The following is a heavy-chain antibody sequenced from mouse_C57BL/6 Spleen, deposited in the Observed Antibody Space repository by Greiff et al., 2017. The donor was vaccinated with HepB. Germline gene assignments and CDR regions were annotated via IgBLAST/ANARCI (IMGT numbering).Heavy chain of an antibody. J-gene: IGHJ1*03. CDR2: IYPGDGDT. CDR3: ARSDGYSRYFDV. V-gene: IGHV1-82*01. Sequence: QVHVKQSGPELVKPGASVKISCKASGYAFSSSWMNWVKQRPGKGLEWIGRIYPGDGDTNYNGKFKGKATLTADKSSSTAYMQLSSLTSEDSAVYFCARSDGYSRYFDVWGTGTTVTVSS. CDR1: GYAFSSSW. D-gene: IGHD2-3*01.